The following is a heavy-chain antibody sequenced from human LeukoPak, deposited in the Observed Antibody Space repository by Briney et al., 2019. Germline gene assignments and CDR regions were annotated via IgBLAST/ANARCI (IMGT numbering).Heavy chain of an antibody. V-gene: IGHV3-23*01. CDR1: GFTFSSYG. J-gene: IGHJ4*02. D-gene: IGHD4-17*01. Sequence: GGTLRLSCAASGFTFSSYGMSWVRQAPGKGLEWVSAISGSGGSTYYADSVKGRFTISRDNSKNTVLLQMNNLRLEDAAVYYCARGSRYGDYPYYCDFWGQGTLVTVSS. CDR2: ISGSGGST. CDR3: ARGSRYGDYPYYCDF.